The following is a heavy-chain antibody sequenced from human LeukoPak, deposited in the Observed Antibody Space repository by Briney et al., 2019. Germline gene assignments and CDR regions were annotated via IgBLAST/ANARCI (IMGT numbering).Heavy chain of an antibody. Sequence: GESLKISCKGSGYSFTTHWIGWTRPMPGKGLDWMGVIYAGDSDTRYSPSFRGQVTISVDKSINTAYLHWRSLRASDTAMYFCARSGDSGYRWFDPWGQGTLVTVSS. CDR1: GYSFTTHW. D-gene: IGHD5-12*01. V-gene: IGHV5-51*01. CDR3: ARSGDSGYRWFDP. CDR2: IYAGDSDT. J-gene: IGHJ5*02.